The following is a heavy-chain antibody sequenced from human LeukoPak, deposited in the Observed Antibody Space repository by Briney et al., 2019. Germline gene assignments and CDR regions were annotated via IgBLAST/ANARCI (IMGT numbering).Heavy chain of an antibody. CDR1: GFTFSSYW. CDR3: AKYDYGGNPNEYYFDY. V-gene: IGHV3-74*01. J-gene: IGHJ4*02. Sequence: GGSLRLSCAASGFTFSSYWMNWVRQAPGKGLVWVSRIASDGSSTTYADSVKGRFTISRDNSKNTLYLQMNSLRAQDTAVYYCAKYDYGGNPNEYYFDYWGQGTLVTVSS. D-gene: IGHD4-23*01. CDR2: IASDGSST.